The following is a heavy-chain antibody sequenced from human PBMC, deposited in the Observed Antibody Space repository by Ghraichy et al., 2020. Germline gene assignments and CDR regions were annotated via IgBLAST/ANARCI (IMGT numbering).Heavy chain of an antibody. CDR1: GYTFTTYH. CDR2: INPSGGGT. Sequence: ASVKVSCKADGYTFTTYHIHWVLQAPGQGLEWMGIINPSGGGTGYAQEFQGRLTMTKDTSTSTVYMELSSLTSEDTAIYYCARDASLESSTMFLDYWGQGTLVTVSS. V-gene: IGHV1-46*01. CDR3: ARDASLESSTMFLDY. J-gene: IGHJ4*02. D-gene: IGHD2-2*01.